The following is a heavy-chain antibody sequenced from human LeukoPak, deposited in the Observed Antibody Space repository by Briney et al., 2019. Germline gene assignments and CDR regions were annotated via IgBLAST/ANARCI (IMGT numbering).Heavy chain of an antibody. V-gene: IGHV3-7*01. Sequence: GRSLRLSCAASRFRFSDYWMTCVTQAPGKGREDVAHINTVGNEKHYPDSAKGRFTICRDNDKNSLYLRMHHMRVKHTRIFYCTKDLNHDSSGWGQATLVTV. CDR2: INTVGNEK. D-gene: IGHD3-22*01. J-gene: IGHJ4*02. CDR3: TKDLNHDSSG. CDR1: RFRFSDYW.